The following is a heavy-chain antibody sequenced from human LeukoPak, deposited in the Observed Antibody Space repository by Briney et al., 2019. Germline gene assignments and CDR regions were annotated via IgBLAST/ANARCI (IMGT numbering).Heavy chain of an antibody. D-gene: IGHD3-9*01. Sequence: PSETLSLTCTVSGYSISSGYYWGWIRQPPGKGLEWIGSIYHSGSTYYNPSLKGRVTISVDTSKNQFSLKLSSVTAADTAVYYCARSRGDDILTGYYTHEYYFDYWGQGTLVTVSS. V-gene: IGHV4-38-2*02. CDR3: ARSRGDDILTGYYTHEYYFDY. J-gene: IGHJ4*02. CDR1: GYSISSGYY. CDR2: IYHSGST.